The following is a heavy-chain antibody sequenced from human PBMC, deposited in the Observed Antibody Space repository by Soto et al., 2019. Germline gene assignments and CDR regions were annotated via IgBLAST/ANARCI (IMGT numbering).Heavy chain of an antibody. J-gene: IGHJ4*02. D-gene: IGHD5-12*01. CDR3: ARDLGMATITLGGQDY. V-gene: IGHV3-30-3*01. Sequence: QVQLVESGGGVVQPGRSLRLSCAASGFTFSSYAMHWVRQAPGKGLEWVAVISYDGSNKYYADSVKGRFTISRDNSKNTLYLQMNSLRAEDTAVYYCARDLGMATITLGGQDYRGQGTLVTVSS. CDR1: GFTFSSYA. CDR2: ISYDGSNK.